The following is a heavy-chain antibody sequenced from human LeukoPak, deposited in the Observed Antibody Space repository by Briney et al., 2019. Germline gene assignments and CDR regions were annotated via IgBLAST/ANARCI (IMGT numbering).Heavy chain of an antibody. J-gene: IGHJ3*02. CDR2: INPNSGGT. D-gene: IGHD4-17*01. V-gene: IGHV1-2*06. CDR3: ARVDWTVTTDAFDI. CDR1: GYTFTGYY. Sequence: ASVKVSCKPSGYTFTGYYMHWVRQAPGQGLEWMGRINPNSGGTNYAQKFQGRVTMTRDTSISTAYMELSRLRSDDTAVYYCARVDWTVTTDAFDIWGQGTMVTVSS.